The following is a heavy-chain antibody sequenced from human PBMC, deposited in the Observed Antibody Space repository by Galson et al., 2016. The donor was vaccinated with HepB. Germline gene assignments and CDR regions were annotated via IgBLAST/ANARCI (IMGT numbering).Heavy chain of an antibody. Sequence: SLRLSCAASGFTFSTYNMNWVRQAPGKGLEWVSSISYNIYYADSVKGRFTISRDDAENSLYLHMNSLRAEDTALYYCARVVTPMAAANRGFGSWGQGTQVVVSS. CDR1: GFTFSTYN. D-gene: IGHD6-13*01. CDR2: ISYNI. V-gene: IGHV3-21*01. J-gene: IGHJ5*02. CDR3: ARVVTPMAAANRGFGS.